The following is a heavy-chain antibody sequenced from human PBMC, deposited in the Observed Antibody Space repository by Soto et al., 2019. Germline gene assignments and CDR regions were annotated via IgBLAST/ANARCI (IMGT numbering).Heavy chain of an antibody. CDR1: GYTFTSYA. CDR3: ARLQNDFWSGYYFDY. J-gene: IGHJ4*02. D-gene: IGHD3-3*01. Sequence: QVQLVQSGAEVKKPGASVKVSCKASGYTFTSYAMHWVRQAPGQRLEWMGWINAGNGNTKYSQKFQGRVTITRDTSASTAYMELSSLRSEDTAVYYCARLQNDFWSGYYFDYWGLGTLVTVSS. V-gene: IGHV1-3*01. CDR2: INAGNGNT.